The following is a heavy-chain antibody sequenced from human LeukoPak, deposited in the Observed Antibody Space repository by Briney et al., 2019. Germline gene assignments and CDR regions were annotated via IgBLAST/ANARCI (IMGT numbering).Heavy chain of an antibody. CDR3: ARGLYDSSGYYLHLIDY. CDR1: GFTFSSYS. D-gene: IGHD3-22*01. Sequence: PGGSLRLSCAASGFTFSSYSMNWVRQAPGKGLEWVSSISSSSSYIYYADSVKGRFTISRDNAKNSLYLQMNSLRAEDTAVYYCARGLYDSSGYYLHLIDYWGQGTLVTVSS. V-gene: IGHV3-21*01. CDR2: ISSSSSYI. J-gene: IGHJ4*02.